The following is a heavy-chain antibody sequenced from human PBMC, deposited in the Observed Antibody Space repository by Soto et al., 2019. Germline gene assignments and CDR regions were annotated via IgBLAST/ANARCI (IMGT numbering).Heavy chain of an antibody. CDR1: GDSVSSNSAA. CDR3: TRDRIAADHFDY. V-gene: IGHV6-1*01. CDR2: TYYRSKWYN. J-gene: IGHJ4*02. D-gene: IGHD6-6*01. Sequence: SQTLSLTCVISGDSVSSNSAAWNWIRQSPSRGLEWLGRTYYRSKWYNDYAVSVKSRITINPDTSKNQFSLHLNSVTPEDTAVYYCTRDRIAADHFDYWGQGTLVTVSS.